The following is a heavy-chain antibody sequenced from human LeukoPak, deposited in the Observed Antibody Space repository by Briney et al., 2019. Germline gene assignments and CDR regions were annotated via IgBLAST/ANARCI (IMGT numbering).Heavy chain of an antibody. Sequence: PGGSLRLSCAASGFTFSSYAMHWVRQAPGKGLEWVAVISYDGSNKYYADSVKGRFTISRDNSKNSLYLQMNSLRAEDTAVYYCAKGDYYDSSGPGGSLVDYWGQGTLVTVSS. CDR1: GFTFSSYA. J-gene: IGHJ4*02. CDR3: AKGDYYDSSGPGGSLVDY. CDR2: ISYDGSNK. V-gene: IGHV3-30-3*01. D-gene: IGHD3-22*01.